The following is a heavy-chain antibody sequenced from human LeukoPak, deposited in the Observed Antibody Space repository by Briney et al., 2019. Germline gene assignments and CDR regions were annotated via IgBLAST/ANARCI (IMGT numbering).Heavy chain of an antibody. J-gene: IGHJ4*02. Sequence: SETLSLTCAVSGGSFSGYHWSWIRQPPGKGLEWIGEINHSGSTNYNPSLKSRVTISVDTSKNQFSLKLSSVTAADTAVYYCARELFTIFGDDYWGQGTLVTVSS. D-gene: IGHD3-3*01. CDR3: ARELFTIFGDDY. CDR2: INHSGST. V-gene: IGHV4-34*01. CDR1: GGSFSGYH.